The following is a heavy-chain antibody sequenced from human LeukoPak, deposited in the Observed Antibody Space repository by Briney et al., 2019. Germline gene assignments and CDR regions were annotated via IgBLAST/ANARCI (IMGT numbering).Heavy chain of an antibody. D-gene: IGHD2-2*01. CDR1: GFTFSSYA. V-gene: IGHV3-23*01. CDR2: ISGSGGST. CDR3: AKGFCSSTSCSTDY. Sequence: GGSLRLSCAASGFTFSSYAMSWVRQAPGKGLEWVSAISGSGGSTYYADSVKGRFTISRDNSKNTLYLQMNSLRAEDTAVYYCAKGFCSSTSCSTDYWGQGTLVTVSS. J-gene: IGHJ4*02.